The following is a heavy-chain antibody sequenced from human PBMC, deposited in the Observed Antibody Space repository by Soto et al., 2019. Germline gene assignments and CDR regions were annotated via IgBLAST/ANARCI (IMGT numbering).Heavy chain of an antibody. D-gene: IGHD3-16*01. CDR2: IHGAGST. Sequence: EVRLVEAGGGLIQPEGSLRLSCAAAGFSINTYYMTWVRQAPGKGLEWVSLIHGAGSTSYADSVKGRFTISRDNSHKAMYLQMTKRRVEDTGVYYCARSGSYDPWRRLDSWGQGTLVTVSS. CDR3: ARSGSYDPWRRLDS. J-gene: IGHJ4*02. CDR1: GFSINTYY. V-gene: IGHV3-53*01.